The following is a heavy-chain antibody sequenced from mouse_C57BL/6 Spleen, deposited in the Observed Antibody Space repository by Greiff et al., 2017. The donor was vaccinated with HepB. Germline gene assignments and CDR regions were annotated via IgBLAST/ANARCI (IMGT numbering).Heavy chain of an antibody. CDR3: AIRRIITTVVDY. CDR1: GYSFTDYN. D-gene: IGHD1-1*01. Sequence: EVKLMESGPELVKPGASVKISCKASGYSFTDYNMNWVKQSNGKSLEWIGVINPNYGTTSYNQKFKGKATLTVDQSSSTAYMQLNSLTSEDSAVYYCAIRRIITTVVDYWGQGTTLTVSS. J-gene: IGHJ2*01. CDR2: INPNYGTT. V-gene: IGHV1-39*01.